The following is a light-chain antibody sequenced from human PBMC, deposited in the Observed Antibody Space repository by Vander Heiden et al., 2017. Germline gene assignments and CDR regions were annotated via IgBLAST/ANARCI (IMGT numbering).Light chain of an antibody. V-gene: IGKV3-11*01. Sequence: DIVLTPSPATLSLSPGERATLSCRASQSVSSYLAWYQQKPGQAPRLLIYDASNRATGIPARFSGSGSGTDFTLTISSLEPEDFAVYYCQQRSNWLWTFGQGTKVEIK. CDR3: QQRSNWLWT. J-gene: IGKJ1*01. CDR1: QSVSSY. CDR2: DAS.